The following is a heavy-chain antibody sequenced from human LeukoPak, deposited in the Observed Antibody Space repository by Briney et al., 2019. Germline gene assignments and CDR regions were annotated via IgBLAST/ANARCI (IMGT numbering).Heavy chain of an antibody. J-gene: IGHJ6*02. V-gene: IGHV1-69*13. CDR1: GGTFSSYA. CDR3: ARERYCSSTSCYAGLYNQRYYYYGMDV. Sequence: GASVKASCKASGGTFSSYAISWVRQAPGQGLEWMGGIIPIFGTANYAQKFQGRVTITADESTSTAYMELSSLRSEDTAVYYCARERYCSSTSCYAGLYNQRYYYYGMDVWGQGTTVTVSS. CDR2: IIPIFGTA. D-gene: IGHD2-2*01.